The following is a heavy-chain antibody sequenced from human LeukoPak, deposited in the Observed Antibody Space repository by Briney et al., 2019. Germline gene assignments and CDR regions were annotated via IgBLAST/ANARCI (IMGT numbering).Heavy chain of an antibody. CDR1: GFIFSSFG. V-gene: IGHV3-30*02. CDR2: IQDDESNK. Sequence: PGGSLRLSCAASGFIFSSFGMHWVRQAPGKGLEWVAFIQDDESNKFYADSVKGRFTISRDNSKNTLFLQMNSLRAEDTAVYYCAKAEKTVFNYYDSSGYYRRYFDYWGQGTLVTVSS. J-gene: IGHJ4*02. CDR3: AKAEKTVFNYYDSSGYYRRYFDY. D-gene: IGHD3-22*01.